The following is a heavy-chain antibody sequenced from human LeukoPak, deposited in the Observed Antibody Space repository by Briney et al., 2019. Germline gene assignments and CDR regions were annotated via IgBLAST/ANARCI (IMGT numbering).Heavy chain of an antibody. CDR2: IIPIFGTA. CDR3: ARDYYSSSAATTFSFDY. D-gene: IGHD6-6*01. CDR1: GGTFSSYA. J-gene: IGHJ4*02. Sequence: ASVKVSCKASGGTFSSYAISWVRQAPGQGLEWMGRIIPIFGTANYAQKFQGRVTITTDESTSTAYMELSSLRSEDTAVYYCARDYYSSSAATTFSFDYWGQGTLVTVSS. V-gene: IGHV1-69*05.